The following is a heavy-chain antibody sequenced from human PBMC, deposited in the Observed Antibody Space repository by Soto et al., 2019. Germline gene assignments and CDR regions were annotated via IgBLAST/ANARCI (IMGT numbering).Heavy chain of an antibody. J-gene: IGHJ4*02. Sequence: GGSLRLSCAASGFTFSSYAMRWVRQAPGKGLEWVAAITYGGGNTYYADSVKGRFTISRDNSKNTLYLQMNSLRAEDTAVYYLENHEGRLSCGGIDFWGQGTLVTVSS. CDR3: ENHEGRLSCGGIDF. CDR1: GFTFSSYA. V-gene: IGHV3-30*18. D-gene: IGHD3-22*01. CDR2: ITYGGGNT.